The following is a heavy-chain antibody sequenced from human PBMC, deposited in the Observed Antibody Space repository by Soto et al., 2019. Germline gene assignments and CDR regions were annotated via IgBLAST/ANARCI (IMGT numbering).Heavy chain of an antibody. CDR2: FDPEDAEI. D-gene: IGHD3-3*01. CDR1: GYTLTELS. J-gene: IGHJ4*02. V-gene: IGHV1-24*01. CDR3: VRRPENSWSGDSEAFDH. Sequence: ASVKVSCKVSGYTLTELSMHWVRQAPGKGLEWMEGFDPEDAEIIYAQKFQGRVTMTEDTSTDTAYMELSSLRSEDTAVYYCVRRPENSWSGDSEAFDHWGQGTLVTVSS.